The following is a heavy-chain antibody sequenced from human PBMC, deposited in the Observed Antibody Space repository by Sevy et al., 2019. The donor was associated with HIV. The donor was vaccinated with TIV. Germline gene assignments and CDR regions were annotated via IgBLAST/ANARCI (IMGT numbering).Heavy chain of an antibody. CDR1: GFTFSNYG. V-gene: IGHV3-30*02. Sequence: VGSLRLSCAASGFTFSNYGMHWVRQVPGKGLEWVTFVRYDGSDKYYAASVKGRFTISRDDSKNTLYLQMDSLRPEDTAIYYCAKDLAGPGRRYFDYWGQGTLVTVSS. CDR2: VRYDGSDK. D-gene: IGHD6-13*01. J-gene: IGHJ4*02. CDR3: AKDLAGPGRRYFDY.